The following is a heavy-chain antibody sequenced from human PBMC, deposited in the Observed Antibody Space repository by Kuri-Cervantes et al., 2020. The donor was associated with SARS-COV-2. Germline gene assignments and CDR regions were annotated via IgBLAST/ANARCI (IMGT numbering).Heavy chain of an antibody. J-gene: IGHJ6*03. Sequence: LSLTCAASGFTFSSYWMHWVRQAPGKGLVWVSRINSDGSSTSYADSVKGRFTISRDNAKNTLYLQMNSLRAEDTAVYYCARAGYCSSTSCYSSRYYYMDVWGKGTTVTVSS. CDR2: INSDGSST. D-gene: IGHD2-2*01. V-gene: IGHV3-74*01. CDR3: ARAGYCSSTSCYSSRYYYMDV. CDR1: GFTFSSYW.